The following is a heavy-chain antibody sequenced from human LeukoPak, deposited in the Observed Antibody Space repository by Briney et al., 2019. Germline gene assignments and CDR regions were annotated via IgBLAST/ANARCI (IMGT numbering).Heavy chain of an antibody. D-gene: IGHD3-10*01. V-gene: IGHV1-8*01. CDR1: GYTFTSYD. CDR2: MNPNSGNT. Sequence: ASVKVSCKASGYTFTSYDINWVRQATGQGLEWMGWMNPNSGNTGYAQKFQGRVTMTRNTSISTAYMELSSLRSEDTAVYYCASAPKYYGRGIYSYYYYGRAVGAKGTTAPFS. CDR3: ASAPKYYGRGIYSYYYYGRAV. J-gene: IGHJ6*04.